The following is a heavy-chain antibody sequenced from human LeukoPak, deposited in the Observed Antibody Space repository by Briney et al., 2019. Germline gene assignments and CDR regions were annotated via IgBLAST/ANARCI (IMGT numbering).Heavy chain of an antibody. Sequence: GGSLRLSCAASGFTFSSFSVNWVRQAPGKGLEWFSSISSGSSYIYYADSVKGRFTISRDNAKTSLYLQMNSLRAEDTAVYYCASPPFEYSSSSGWFDPWGQGTLVTVSS. CDR3: ASPPFEYSSSSGWFDP. CDR2: ISSGSSYI. D-gene: IGHD6-6*01. J-gene: IGHJ5*02. CDR1: GFTFSSFS. V-gene: IGHV3-21*01.